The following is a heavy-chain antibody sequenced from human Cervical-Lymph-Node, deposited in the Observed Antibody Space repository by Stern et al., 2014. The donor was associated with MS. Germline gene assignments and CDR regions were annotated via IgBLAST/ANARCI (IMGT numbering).Heavy chain of an antibody. CDR1: GFTFSHYW. CDR2: ITSDGSST. CDR3: ARDNYGTDY. Sequence: VQLVESGGDLVQPGGSLRLSCVASGFTFSHYWMQWVRQAPGTGLVWVAHITSDGSSTTCADSVKGRFTVSRDNAKNTLYLQMDSLRAEDTAVYFCARDNYGTDYWGQGTLVTVSS. J-gene: IGHJ4*02. D-gene: IGHD3-16*01. V-gene: IGHV3-74*01.